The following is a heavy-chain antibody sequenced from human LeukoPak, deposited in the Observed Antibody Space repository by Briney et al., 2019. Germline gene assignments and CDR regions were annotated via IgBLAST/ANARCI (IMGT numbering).Heavy chain of an antibody. V-gene: IGHV3-7*04. CDR2: IKPDGTEE. CDR1: GFTFSNFW. Sequence: GGSLRLSCAVSGFTFSNFWMTWVRQVPGKGLQWVANIKPDGTEEYYVDSVKGRFTISRDNAKNSLYLQMNSLRVEDTAVYYFVRDRGGLPYWGQGTLVTVSS. J-gene: IGHJ4*02. D-gene: IGHD5-18*01. CDR3: VRDRGGLPY.